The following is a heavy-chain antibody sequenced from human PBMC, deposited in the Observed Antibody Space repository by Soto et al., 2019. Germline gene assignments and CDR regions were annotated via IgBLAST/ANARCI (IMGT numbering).Heavy chain of an antibody. CDR1: GGYISSSSYY. Sequence: SETLSLTCTVSGGYISSSSYYWGWIRQPPGKGLEWIGSIYYSGSTYYNPSLKSRVTISVDTSKNQFSLKLSSVTAADTAVYYCASGFGELLPYFDYGGQGTPVTVSS. CDR3: ASGFGELLPYFDY. D-gene: IGHD3-10*01. CDR2: IYYSGST. J-gene: IGHJ4*02. V-gene: IGHV4-39*01.